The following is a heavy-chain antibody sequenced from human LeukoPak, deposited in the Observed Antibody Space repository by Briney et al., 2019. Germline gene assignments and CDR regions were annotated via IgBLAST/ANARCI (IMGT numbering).Heavy chain of an antibody. CDR1: GYTLTELS. J-gene: IGHJ4*02. D-gene: IGHD3-22*01. CDR3: AAPDYYEGSGYYDLDY. CDR2: FYLEDGET. Sequence: ASVKASRKVSGYTLTELSMQWVRQAPGKGVEWMGGFYLEDGETFYAQKFQGRATMTEDTSTDAAYMELSSLRSEDTAVYYCAAPDYYEGSGYYDLDYWGQGTLVTVSS. V-gene: IGHV1-24*01.